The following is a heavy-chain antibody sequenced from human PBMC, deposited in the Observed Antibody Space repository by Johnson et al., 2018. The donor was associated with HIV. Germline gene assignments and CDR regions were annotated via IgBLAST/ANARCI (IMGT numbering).Heavy chain of an antibody. CDR2: IKQDGSEK. J-gene: IGHJ3*02. V-gene: IGHV3-7*01. D-gene: IGHD2-15*01. CDR1: GFTVSSNY. CDR3: ARFGMGSRGDAFDI. Sequence: VQLVESGGGLVQPGGSLRLSCAASGFTVSSNYMSWVRQAPGKGLEWVANIKQDGSEKYYVDSVKGRFTISRDNAKNSLYLQMNSLRAEDTAVYYGARFGMGSRGDAFDIWGQGTMVTVSS.